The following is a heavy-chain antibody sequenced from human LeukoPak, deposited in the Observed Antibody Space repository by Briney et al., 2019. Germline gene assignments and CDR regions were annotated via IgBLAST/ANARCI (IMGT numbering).Heavy chain of an antibody. CDR3: TTAGPHESFDY. V-gene: IGHV3-23*01. J-gene: IGHJ4*02. CDR1: GFTFNTNA. CDR2: ISGRTGGT. Sequence: PGGSLRLSCAASGFTFNTNAMSWVRQAPGKGLEWVSAISGRTGGTYYADSVKGRFTISRDNSKSTLYLQMDSLRAEDTAVYYCTTAGPHESFDYWGQGTLVTVSS.